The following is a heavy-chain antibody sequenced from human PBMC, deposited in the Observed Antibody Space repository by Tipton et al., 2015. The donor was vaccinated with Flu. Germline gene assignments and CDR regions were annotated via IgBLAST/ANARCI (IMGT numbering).Heavy chain of an antibody. CDR3: ARERYGSGNIDP. J-gene: IGHJ5*02. D-gene: IGHD3-10*01. V-gene: IGHV1-8*01. CDR2: MNPNSGNT. Sequence: QLVQSGAEVKKPGASVKVSCKASGYTFTSYDINWVRQATGQGLEWMGWMNPNSGNTGYAQKFRGRVTMTRNTSISTAYMELGSLRSEDTAVYYCARERYGSGNIDPWGQGTLVTVSS. CDR1: GYTFTSYD.